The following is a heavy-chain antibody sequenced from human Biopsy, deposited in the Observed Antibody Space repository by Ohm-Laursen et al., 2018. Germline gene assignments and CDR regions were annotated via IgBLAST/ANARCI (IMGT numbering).Heavy chain of an antibody. CDR1: GDSVSSGSFC. CDR3: ARGMRSSGWPYFDS. CDR2: IYDRGSTA. J-gene: IGHJ4*02. V-gene: IGHV4-61*01. Sequence: TLSLTCTVSGDSVSSGSFCWTWIRQPPGQGLEYIGYIYDRGSTANYNPSLESRVTMSVDMPKNQFSLKLSSVTAADTAIYYCARGMRSSGWPYFDSWGQGTLVAVSS. D-gene: IGHD6-19*01.